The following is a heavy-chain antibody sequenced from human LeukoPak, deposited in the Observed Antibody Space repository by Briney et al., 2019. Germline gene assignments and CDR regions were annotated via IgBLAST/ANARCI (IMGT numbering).Heavy chain of an antibody. J-gene: IGHJ3*02. CDR3: AKVRDVLLWFGDPDDGAFDI. CDR2: IGGRGGST. Sequence: PGGSLRLSCAASGFRFSDFTMTWVRQAPGKGPEWVSAIGGRGGSTYYADSLGGRFTISRDNSKNTLYLQMNSLRAEDTAVYYCAKVRDVLLWFGDPDDGAFDIWGQGTMVTVSS. V-gene: IGHV3-23*01. CDR1: GFRFSDFT. D-gene: IGHD3-10*01.